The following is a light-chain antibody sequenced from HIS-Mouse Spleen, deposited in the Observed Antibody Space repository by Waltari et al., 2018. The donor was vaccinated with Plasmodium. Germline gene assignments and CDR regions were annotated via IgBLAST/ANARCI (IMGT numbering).Light chain of an antibody. V-gene: IGLV3-10*01. Sequence: SYELTQPPSVSVSPGQTARITSSGDALPKKYAYWYQQKSGQAPVLVIYEDSKRPSGIPERCSGSSSGTMATLTISGAQVEDEADYYCYSTDSSGNHRVFGGGTKLTVL. CDR3: YSTDSSGNHRV. J-gene: IGLJ3*02. CDR1: ALPKKY. CDR2: EDS.